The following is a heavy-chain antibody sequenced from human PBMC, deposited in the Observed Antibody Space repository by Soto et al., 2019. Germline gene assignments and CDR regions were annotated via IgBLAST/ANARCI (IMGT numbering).Heavy chain of an antibody. V-gene: IGHV3-48*02. D-gene: IGHD5-12*01. J-gene: IGHJ6*02. Sequence: HPGGSLRLSCAASGFTFSSYSMNWVRQAPGKGLEWVSYISSSSSTIYYADSVKGRFTISRDNAKNSLYLQMNSLRDEDTAVYYCASLIRGYSGYGPPYYYGMDVWGQGTTVTVSS. CDR2: ISSSSSTI. CDR1: GFTFSSYS. CDR3: ASLIRGYSGYGPPYYYGMDV.